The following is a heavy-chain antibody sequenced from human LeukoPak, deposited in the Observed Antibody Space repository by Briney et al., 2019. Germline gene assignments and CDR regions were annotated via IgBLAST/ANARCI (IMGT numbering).Heavy chain of an antibody. D-gene: IGHD4-17*01. V-gene: IGHV3-23*01. J-gene: IGHJ3*01. Sequence: GGSLRLSCAASGFTFSNYAMFWVRQAPGKGLEGVSAIRGYDGGLSTSYADSVKGRFTISRDNSKNNLYLQMNSLRAEDTAVYYCAKDPNGDYLGAFDFWGQGTMVTVSS. CDR1: GFTFSNYA. CDR3: AKDPNGDYLGAFDF. CDR2: IRGYDGGLST.